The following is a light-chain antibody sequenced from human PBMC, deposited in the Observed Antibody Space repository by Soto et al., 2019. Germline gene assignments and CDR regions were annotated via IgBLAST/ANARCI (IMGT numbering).Light chain of an antibody. CDR1: QSGLYSANNKNY. Sequence: DIVMTHSPDSLAVSLGERATIKFKSSQSGLYSANNKNYLGWYQQKPGQPPKLLIYWASTSESGVPDRFSGTEDGTDYTRTSGSLQSGDVAISYCQQYYTTALTGGGGTMAEIK. J-gene: IGKJ4*02. CDR2: WAS. V-gene: IGKV4-1*01. CDR3: QQYYTTALT.